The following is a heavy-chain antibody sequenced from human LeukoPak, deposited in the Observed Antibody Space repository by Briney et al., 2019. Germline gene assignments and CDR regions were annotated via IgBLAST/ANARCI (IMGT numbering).Heavy chain of an antibody. Sequence: SGGSLRLSCAASGFTFSTYWMHWVRQAPGKGLVGVSHIKSDGSSTSYADSVKGRFTISRDNAKNTLYLQMNSLRAEDTAVYYCARGGYSYGYGYWGQGTLVAVSS. V-gene: IGHV3-74*01. D-gene: IGHD5-18*01. CDR1: GFTFSTYW. CDR3: ARGGYSYGYGY. J-gene: IGHJ4*02. CDR2: IKSDGSST.